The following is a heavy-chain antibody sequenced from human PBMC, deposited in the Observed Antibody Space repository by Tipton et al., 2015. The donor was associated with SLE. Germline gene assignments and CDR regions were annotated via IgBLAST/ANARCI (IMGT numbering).Heavy chain of an antibody. Sequence: QSGAEVKKPGASVKVSCKASGYTFTSYGISWVRQAPGQGLEWMGWISAYNGNTNYAQKLQGRVTMTTDTSTSTAYMELRSLRSDDTAVYYCARASPYDFWSGPFDYWGQGTLVTVSS. D-gene: IGHD3-3*01. CDR1: GYTFTSYG. J-gene: IGHJ4*02. V-gene: IGHV1-18*01. CDR3: ARASPYDFWSGPFDY. CDR2: ISAYNGNT.